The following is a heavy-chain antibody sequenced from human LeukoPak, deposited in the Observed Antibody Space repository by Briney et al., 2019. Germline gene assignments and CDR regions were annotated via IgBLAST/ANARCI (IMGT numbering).Heavy chain of an antibody. CDR3: ARDFAARAEYFQH. J-gene: IGHJ1*01. CDR2: ISSSSSYI. V-gene: IGHV3-21*01. Sequence: GGSPRLSCAASGFTFSSYSMNWVRQAPGKGLEWVSSISSSSSYICYADSVKGRFTISRDNAKNSLYLQMNSLRAEDTAVYYCARDFAARAEYFQHWGQGTLVTVSS. CDR1: GFTFSSYS. D-gene: IGHD2-15*01.